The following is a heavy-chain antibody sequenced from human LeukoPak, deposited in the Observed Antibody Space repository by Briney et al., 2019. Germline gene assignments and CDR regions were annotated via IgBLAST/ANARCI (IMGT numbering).Heavy chain of an antibody. CDR1: GFTFSSYA. Sequence: GGSLRLSCAASGFTFSSYAMSWVRQAPGKGLEWVSAISGSGGSTYYADSVKGRFTISRDNAKNSLYLQMNSLRAEDTALYYCAKAGTIAVAGSGFDYWGQGTLVTVSS. V-gene: IGHV3-23*01. CDR3: AKAGTIAVAGSGFDY. J-gene: IGHJ4*02. D-gene: IGHD6-19*01. CDR2: ISGSGGST.